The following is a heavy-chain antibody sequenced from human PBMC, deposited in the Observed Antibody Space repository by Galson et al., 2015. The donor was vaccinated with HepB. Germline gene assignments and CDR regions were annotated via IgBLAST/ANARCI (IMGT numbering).Heavy chain of an antibody. CDR1: GFTFNYYG. J-gene: IGHJ3*02. Sequence: SLRLSCAASGFTFNYYGLHWVRQAPGKGLEWVAVIYYDGSIKYYADSVRGRFTISRDNSKNTLYLQMNSLRAEDTAVYYCARDGLREVIAIPDDDEGGNAFDIWGQGTMVTVSS. V-gene: IGHV3-33*01. D-gene: IGHD2-21*01. CDR3: ARDGLREVIAIPDDDEGGNAFDI. CDR2: IYYDGSIK.